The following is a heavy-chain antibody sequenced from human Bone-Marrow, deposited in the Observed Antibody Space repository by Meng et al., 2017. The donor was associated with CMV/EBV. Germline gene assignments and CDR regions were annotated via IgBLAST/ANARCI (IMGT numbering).Heavy chain of an antibody. CDR3: ARDSTPIDY. J-gene: IGHJ4*02. Sequence: KVTCKTSGYKFSGNYMQWVRQAPGHGLGWMGWINPSSGVTRYAQKFQGRVTMTRDTSISTVYMELSSLTFDDTAVYYCARDSTPIDYWGPGTLVTVSS. V-gene: IGHV1-2*02. CDR1: GYKFSGNY. CDR2: INPSSGVT. D-gene: IGHD2-15*01.